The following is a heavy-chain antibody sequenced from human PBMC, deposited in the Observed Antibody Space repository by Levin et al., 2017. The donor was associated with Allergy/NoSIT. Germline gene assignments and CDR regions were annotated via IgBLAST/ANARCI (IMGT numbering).Heavy chain of an antibody. CDR1: GGSIRSSY. CDR2: IYYSGST. Sequence: SQTLSLPCTVSGGSIRSSYWSWIRQPPGKGLEWIGYIYYSGSTNYNPSLKSRVTISVDTSKNQFSLKLSSVTAADTAVYYCARDGYYDSSGWFDPWGQGTLVTVSS. CDR3: ARDGYYDSSGWFDP. J-gene: IGHJ5*02. D-gene: IGHD3-22*01. V-gene: IGHV4-59*01.